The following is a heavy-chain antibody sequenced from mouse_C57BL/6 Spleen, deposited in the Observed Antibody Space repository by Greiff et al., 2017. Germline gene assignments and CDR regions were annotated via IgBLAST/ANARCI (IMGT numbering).Heavy chain of an antibody. Sequence: EVQLVESGPGLVKPSQSLSLTCSVTGYSITSGYYWNWIRQFPGNKLEWMGYISYDGSNNYNPSLKNRISITRDTSKNQFVLKLNSVTTEDTATYDCARGGYYAMDYWGQGTSVTVSS. CDR2: ISYDGSN. CDR3: ARGGYYAMDY. CDR1: GYSITSGYY. J-gene: IGHJ4*01. V-gene: IGHV3-6*01.